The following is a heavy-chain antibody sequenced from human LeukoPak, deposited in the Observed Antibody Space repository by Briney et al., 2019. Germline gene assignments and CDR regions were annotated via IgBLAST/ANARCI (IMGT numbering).Heavy chain of an antibody. D-gene: IGHD6-13*01. CDR1: GASIRTHY. Sequence: SETLSLTCTVSGASIRTHYWGWIRQPPQKALEWIGSIHYSGTTNVNPSLQSRVTISVDTSKNQFSLRLTSMTASDTAVYYCVRRKSELVENWFDPWGQGTLVTVSS. J-gene: IGHJ5*02. CDR2: IHYSGTT. V-gene: IGHV4-59*08. CDR3: VRRKSELVENWFDP.